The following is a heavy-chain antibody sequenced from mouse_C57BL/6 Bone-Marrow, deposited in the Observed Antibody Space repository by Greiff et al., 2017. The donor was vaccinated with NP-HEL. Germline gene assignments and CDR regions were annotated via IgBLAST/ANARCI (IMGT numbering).Heavy chain of an antibody. CDR3: ARNLLWVHYYAMDY. CDR2: IYPRDGST. J-gene: IGHJ4*01. D-gene: IGHD2-1*01. V-gene: IGHV1-78*01. CDR1: GYTFTDHT. Sequence: VKLVASDAELVKPGASVKISCKVSGYTFTDHTIHWMKQRPEQGLEWIGYIYPRDGSTKYNEKFKGKATLTADKASSTAYMQLNSLTSEDSAVYFCARNLLWVHYYAMDYWGQGTSVTVSS.